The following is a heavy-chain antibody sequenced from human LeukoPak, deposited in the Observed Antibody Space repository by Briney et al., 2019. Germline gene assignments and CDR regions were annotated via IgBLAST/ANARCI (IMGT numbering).Heavy chain of an antibody. CDR2: ISYDGSNK. J-gene: IGHJ4*02. CDR3: ARDPALKWELPDY. Sequence: GGSLRLSCAASAFTFSSYAMHWVRQAPGKGLEWVAVISYDGSNKYYADSVKGRFTTSRDNSKNTLYLQMNSLRAEDTAVYYCARDPALKWELPDYWGQGTLVTVSS. D-gene: IGHD1-26*01. V-gene: IGHV3-30-3*01. CDR1: AFTFSSYA.